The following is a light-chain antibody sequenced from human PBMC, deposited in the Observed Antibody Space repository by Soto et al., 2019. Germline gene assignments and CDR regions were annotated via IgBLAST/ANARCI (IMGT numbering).Light chain of an antibody. CDR1: QGIRND. V-gene: IGKV1-17*01. CDR3: LQRNSYRRT. J-gene: IGKJ1*01. CDR2: AVS. Sequence: DIPMTQPPSSLSASVGDRVTITCRASQGIRNDLGWYQQKPGKAPKCLIYAVSSLRSGVPSRFSDSGSGTEFTLTIRSLQPEDFATYSCLQRNSYRRTFGQGTKVEIK.